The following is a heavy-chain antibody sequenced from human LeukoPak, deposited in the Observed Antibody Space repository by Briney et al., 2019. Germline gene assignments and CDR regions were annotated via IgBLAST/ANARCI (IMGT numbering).Heavy chain of an antibody. Sequence: GRSLTLSCVASGFGFSRNGMSWVRQTPGKGLQWISSLSSSGGGTYYADSVNGRFTISRDNSKNILYLHMNSLTVEDSAVYYCAKHYADTSTYSYFDLWGQGTLVTVSS. V-gene: IGHV3-23*01. J-gene: IGHJ4*02. CDR3: AKHYADTSTYSYFDL. CDR2: LSSSGGGT. CDR1: GFGFSRNG. D-gene: IGHD2/OR15-2a*01.